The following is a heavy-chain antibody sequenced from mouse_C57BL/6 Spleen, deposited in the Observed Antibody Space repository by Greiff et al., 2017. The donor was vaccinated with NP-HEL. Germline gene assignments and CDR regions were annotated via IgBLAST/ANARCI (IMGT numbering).Heavy chain of an antibody. CDR3: ASYDYYGSSRYFDY. D-gene: IGHD1-1*01. CDR2: ISSGGSYT. V-gene: IGHV5-6*02. Sequence: DVKLVESGGDLVKPGGSLKLSCAASGFTFSSYGMSWVRQTPDKRLEWVATISSGGSYTYYPDSVKGRFTISRDNAKNTLYLQMSSLKSEDTAMYYCASYDYYGSSRYFDYWGQGTTLTVSS. CDR1: GFTFSSYG. J-gene: IGHJ2*01.